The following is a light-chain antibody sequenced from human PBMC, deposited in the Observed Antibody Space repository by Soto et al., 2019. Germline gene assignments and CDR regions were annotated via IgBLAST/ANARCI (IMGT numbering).Light chain of an antibody. Sequence: EIHMNQSPTTLSVSFLDIVTITFRASQSISSWLAWFQQKPGKAPKLLMYDASSLESGVPSRFSGSGSGTEFTLTICSLQPDDFATYYCQQDGTYWWKFGEGSMVEIK. CDR2: DAS. CDR1: QSISSW. J-gene: IGKJ1*01. CDR3: QQDGTYWWK. V-gene: IGKV1-5*01.